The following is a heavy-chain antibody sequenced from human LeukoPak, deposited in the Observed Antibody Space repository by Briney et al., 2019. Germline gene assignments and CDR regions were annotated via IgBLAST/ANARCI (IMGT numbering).Heavy chain of an antibody. J-gene: IGHJ4*02. D-gene: IGHD2-21*02. Sequence: SVKVSCKASGGTFSSYAISWVRQAPGQGLEWMGGIIPIFGTANYAQKFQGRVTITTDEYTSTAYMELSSLRSEDTAVYYCARSIVVVTAFDYWGQGTLVTVSS. CDR3: ARSIVVVTAFDY. V-gene: IGHV1-69*05. CDR1: GGTFSSYA. CDR2: IIPIFGTA.